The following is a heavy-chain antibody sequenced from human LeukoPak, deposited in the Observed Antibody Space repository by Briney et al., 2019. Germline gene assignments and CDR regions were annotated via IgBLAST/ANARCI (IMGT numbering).Heavy chain of an antibody. CDR2: IIPIFGTA. J-gene: IGHJ4*02. CDR3: ARGPAPGAVAGTGVYYFDY. CDR1: GGTFSSYA. D-gene: IGHD6-19*01. Sequence: SVKVSCKASGGTFSSYAISWVRQAPGQGLEWMGGIIPIFGTANYAQKFQGRVTITADESTSTAYMELSSLRSEDTAVYYCARGPAPGAVAGTGVYYFDYWGQGTLVTVSS. V-gene: IGHV1-69*13.